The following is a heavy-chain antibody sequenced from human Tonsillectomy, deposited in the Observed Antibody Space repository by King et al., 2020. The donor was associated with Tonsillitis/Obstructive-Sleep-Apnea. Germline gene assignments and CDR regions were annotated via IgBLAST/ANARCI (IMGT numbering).Heavy chain of an antibody. V-gene: IGHV3-64D*06. CDR1: GFTFSSYA. D-gene: IGHD1-1*01. CDR2: ISSNGGST. CDR3: VNWNDGDMDV. Sequence: DVQLVESGGGLVQPGGSLRLSCSASGFTFSSYAMHWVRQAPGKGLEYVSVISSNGGSTYYADSVKGRFTISRDNSKNTLYLQMSSLRAEDTAVYYCVNWNDGDMDVWGKGTTVTVSS. J-gene: IGHJ6*03.